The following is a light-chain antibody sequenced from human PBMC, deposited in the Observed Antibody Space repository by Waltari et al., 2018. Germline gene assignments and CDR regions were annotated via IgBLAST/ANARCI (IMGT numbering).Light chain of an antibody. V-gene: IGKV4-1*01. Sequence: DIVMTQSPDSLAVSLGERATMKCKSSQSVLSSIYKKNCLVWYQQKPGQPPKPLIYWASTRESGVPDRFSGSGSETDFTLTISSLQAEDVAVYYCQQYYTTPFTFGPGTKVDIK. CDR3: QQYYTTPFT. CDR2: WAS. J-gene: IGKJ3*01. CDR1: QSVLSSIYKKNC.